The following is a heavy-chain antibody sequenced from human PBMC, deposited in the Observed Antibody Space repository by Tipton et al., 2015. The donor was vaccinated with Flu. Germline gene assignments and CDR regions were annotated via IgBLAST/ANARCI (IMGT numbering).Heavy chain of an antibody. D-gene: IGHD3-3*01. CDR1: GFDFRSYG. V-gene: IGHV3-33*06. J-gene: IGHJ3*01. CDR2: IWYDGSNK. Sequence: SLRLSCAASGFDFRSYGFHWVRQAPGKGLEWVAVIWYDGSNKNYLDSVKGRFTISRDNFRNILSLEMNSLRAEDTAVYYCAKDILRWAFDFWGQGTMVTVSS. CDR3: AKDILRWAFDF.